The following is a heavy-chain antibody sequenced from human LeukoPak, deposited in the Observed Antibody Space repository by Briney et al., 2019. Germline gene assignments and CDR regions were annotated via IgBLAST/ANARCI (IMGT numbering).Heavy chain of an antibody. J-gene: IGHJ4*02. CDR2: ISYDGGNK. CDR3: AKDIRVWGSYRYPCLDY. CDR1: GFSFSSYG. D-gene: IGHD3-16*02. Sequence: PGGSLRLSCAASGFSFSSYGMHWVRQAPGKGLEWVAVISYDGGNKYYADSVNGRFTISRDNSKNTLSLQMDSLRAEDTAVYYCAKDIRVWGSYRYPCLDYWGQGTLVTVSS. V-gene: IGHV3-30*18.